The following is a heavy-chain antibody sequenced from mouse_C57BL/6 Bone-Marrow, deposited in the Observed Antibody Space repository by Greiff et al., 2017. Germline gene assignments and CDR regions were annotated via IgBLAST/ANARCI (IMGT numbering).Heavy chain of an antibody. CDR2: IDPSDSYT. D-gene: IGHD1-1*01. V-gene: IGHV1-50*01. CDR3: ARWGYGNPWYFDV. CDR1: GYTITSYW. J-gene: IGHJ1*03. Sequence: QVQLQQPGAELVKPGAPVKLSCKASGYTITSYWMQWVKQRPGQGLEWIGEIDPSDSYTNYNQKFKGKATLTVDTSSSTAYMQLSSLTSEDSAVYYCARWGYGNPWYFDVWGTGTTVTVSS.